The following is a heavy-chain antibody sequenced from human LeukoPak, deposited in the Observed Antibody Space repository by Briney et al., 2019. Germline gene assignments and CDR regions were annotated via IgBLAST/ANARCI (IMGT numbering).Heavy chain of an antibody. CDR3: AKGARAVAGTYYYYGMDV. V-gene: IGHV3-66*01. D-gene: IGHD6-19*01. J-gene: IGHJ6*02. Sequence: GGSLRLSCAASGFTVSSNYMSWVRQAPGKGLEWVSVIYSGGSTYYADSVKGRFTISRDNSKNTLYLQMNSLRAEDTAVYYCAKGARAVAGTYYYYGMDVWGQGTTVTVSS. CDR2: IYSGGST. CDR1: GFTVSSNY.